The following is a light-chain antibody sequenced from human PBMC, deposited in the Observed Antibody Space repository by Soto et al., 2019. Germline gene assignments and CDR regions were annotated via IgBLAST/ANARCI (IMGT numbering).Light chain of an antibody. CDR1: QSIGTW. Sequence: DLQMTQSPSTLSASEGDRVTITCRTSQSIGTWLAWYQQKPGKAPKLLIYDASSLESGVPSRFSGSGSGTEFPLTISSLQPDDFATYYCQQYNGYSRRTFGQGTKVEI. J-gene: IGKJ1*01. CDR3: QQYNGYSRRT. CDR2: DAS. V-gene: IGKV1-5*01.